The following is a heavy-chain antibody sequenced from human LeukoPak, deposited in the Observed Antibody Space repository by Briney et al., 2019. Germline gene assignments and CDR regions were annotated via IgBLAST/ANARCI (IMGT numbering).Heavy chain of an antibody. J-gene: IGHJ4*02. D-gene: IGHD3-22*01. CDR3: ARGPETYYYDSSAYY. CDR1: GFTLSSYW. V-gene: IGHV3-74*01. Sequence: GGSLRLSCEASGFTLSSYWMHWVRQAPGKGLVWASRINNDGSTEHYADSVKGRFTISRDNAENTLYLQMNSLRAEDTAVYYCARGPETYYYDSSAYYWGQGTLVTVSS. CDR2: INNDGSTE.